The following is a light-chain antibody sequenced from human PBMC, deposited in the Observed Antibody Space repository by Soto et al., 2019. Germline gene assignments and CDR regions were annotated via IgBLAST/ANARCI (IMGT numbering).Light chain of an antibody. CDR2: GAY. J-gene: IGKJ1*01. Sequence: IVLTQSPGTLSSSPGKRSTLSCMATQSVSSSLAWYQQKPGQAPRLLIYGAYTRATGIPARFSGSGSGSDFTLTVTSLEPEDFAVYYCQPRSNWPQTFGQGTKVEIK. CDR3: QPRSNWPQT. CDR1: QSVSSS. V-gene: IGKV3-11*01.